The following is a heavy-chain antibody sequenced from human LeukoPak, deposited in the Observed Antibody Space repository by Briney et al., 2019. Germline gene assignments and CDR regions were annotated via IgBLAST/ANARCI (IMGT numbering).Heavy chain of an antibody. Sequence: SVKVSCKASGGTFSSYAISWVRQAPGQGLEWMGGIIPIFGTANYAQKFQGRVTITTDESTSTAYMELSSLRSEDTAVYYCARGRWDTAMVPFDYWAREPWSPSPQ. D-gene: IGHD5-18*01. CDR1: GGTFSSYA. CDR3: ARGRWDTAMVPFDY. V-gene: IGHV1-69*05. CDR2: IIPIFGTA. J-gene: IGHJ4*02.